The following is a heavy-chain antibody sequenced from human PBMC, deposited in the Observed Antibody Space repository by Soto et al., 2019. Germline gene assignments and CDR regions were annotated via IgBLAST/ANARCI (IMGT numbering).Heavy chain of an antibody. CDR2: ISAYNGNT. CDR1: GYTFTSYG. D-gene: IGHD3-22*01. Sequence: QVQLVQSGAEVKKPGASVKVSCKASGYTFTSYGSSWVRQAPGQGLEWMGWISAYNGNTNYAQKLQGRVTMTTDTSTSTAYMELRSLRSDDTAVYYCARESRGNYDSSGYATLSKSGGYEAFDIWGQGTMVTVSS. J-gene: IGHJ3*02. CDR3: ARESRGNYDSSGYATLSKSGGYEAFDI. V-gene: IGHV1-18*01.